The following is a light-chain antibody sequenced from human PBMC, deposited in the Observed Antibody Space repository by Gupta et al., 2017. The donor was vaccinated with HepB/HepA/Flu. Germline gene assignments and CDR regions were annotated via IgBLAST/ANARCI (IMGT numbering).Light chain of an antibody. CDR2: KRD. CDR1: SSNIGSIY. CDR3: AAWDARMSARV. Sequence: QSVVTQPPSASGTPGQRVTISCSGSSSNIGSIYVYWYQKLPGTATKLLIYKRDQRPSGVPDRFSGSKSGTYASPAISGLRSEEEATDYCAAWDARMSARVFGGGTKLTVL. V-gene: IGLV1-47*01. J-gene: IGLJ3*02.